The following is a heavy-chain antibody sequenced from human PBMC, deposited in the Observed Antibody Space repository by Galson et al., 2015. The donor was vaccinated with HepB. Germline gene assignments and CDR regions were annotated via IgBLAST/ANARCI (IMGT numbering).Heavy chain of an antibody. J-gene: IGHJ6*02. D-gene: IGHD4-17*01. V-gene: IGHV3-48*04. Sequence: SLRLSCAASGFTFSSYTMNWVRQAPGKGLEWVSYISSSRSTIYYADSVKGRFTISRDNAKNSLYLQMNSLRAEDTAVYYCATDWALYGDYGPRYYGMDVWGQGTTVTVSS. CDR1: GFTFSSYT. CDR3: ATDWALYGDYGPRYYGMDV. CDR2: ISSSRSTI.